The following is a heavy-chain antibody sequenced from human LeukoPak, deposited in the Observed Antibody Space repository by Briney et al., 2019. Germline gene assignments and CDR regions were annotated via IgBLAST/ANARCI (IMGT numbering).Heavy chain of an antibody. D-gene: IGHD3-3*01. CDR1: GFTFSSYR. V-gene: IGHV3-7*01. CDR2: IQEDGSDE. Sequence: PGGSLRLSCAASGFTFSSYRMSWVRQAPGKGLEWMANIQEDGSDEYYADPVKGRFTISRDNAKNSLYLQMNSLRAEETAGYHCARVGRWDFWSGSSAFDYWGRGTLVTVSS. J-gene: IGHJ4*02. CDR3: ARVGRWDFWSGSSAFDY.